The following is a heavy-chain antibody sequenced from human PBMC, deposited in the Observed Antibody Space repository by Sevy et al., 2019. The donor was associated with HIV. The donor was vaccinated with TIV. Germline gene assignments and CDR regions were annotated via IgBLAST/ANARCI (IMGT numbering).Heavy chain of an antibody. CDR1: GFTFSSYW. V-gene: IGHV3-74*01. CDR2: INSDGSST. CDR3: AREDQARRSWYSY. Sequence: WGSLRLSCAASGFTFSSYWMHWVRQAPGKGLVWVSRINSDGSSTSYADSVKGRFTISRDNAKNTLYLQMNSLRAEDTAVYYCAREDQARRSWYSYWGQGTLVTVSS. D-gene: IGHD6-13*01. J-gene: IGHJ4*02.